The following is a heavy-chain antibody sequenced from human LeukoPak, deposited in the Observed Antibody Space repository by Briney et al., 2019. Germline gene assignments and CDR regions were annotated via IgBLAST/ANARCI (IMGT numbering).Heavy chain of an antibody. V-gene: IGHV3-7*01. CDR1: GFTFSSYW. Sequence: GGSLRLSCAASGFTFSSYWMSWVRQAPGKGLEWVANIKQDGSEKYYVDSVKGRFTISRDNAKNSPYLQMNSLRAEDTAVYYCARDRVTMVRGVIVGYYYYYMDVWGKGTTVTVSS. CDR3: ARDRVTMVRGVIVGYYYYYMDV. D-gene: IGHD3-10*01. J-gene: IGHJ6*03. CDR2: IKQDGSEK.